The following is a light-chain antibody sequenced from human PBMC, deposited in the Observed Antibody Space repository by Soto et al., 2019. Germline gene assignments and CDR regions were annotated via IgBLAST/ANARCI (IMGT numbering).Light chain of an antibody. V-gene: IGKV3-20*01. CDR2: GAS. J-gene: IGKJ4*01. Sequence: EIVLSQSPATLSLYPGERATLSCRASQSVTTSLAWYQQKTGQPPRLLIYGASSRATGIPDRFSGSGSGTDFTLTISRLEPEDFTVYYCKQYGSSPLTFGGGTKVDIK. CDR1: QSVTTS. CDR3: KQYGSSPLT.